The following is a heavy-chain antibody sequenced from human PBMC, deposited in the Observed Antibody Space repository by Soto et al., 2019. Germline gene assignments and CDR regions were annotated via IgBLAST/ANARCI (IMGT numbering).Heavy chain of an antibody. Sequence: PSETLSLTCTVSGGPISSYYWSWIRQPPGKGLEWIGYIYFSGGTNYNPSLKSRVTISVDTSKNQFSLKLSSVTAADTAVYYCASRTYYDILTPLDYWGQGTLVTVSS. J-gene: IGHJ4*02. V-gene: IGHV4-59*08. CDR2: IYFSGGT. CDR1: GGPISSYY. D-gene: IGHD3-9*01. CDR3: ASRTYYDILTPLDY.